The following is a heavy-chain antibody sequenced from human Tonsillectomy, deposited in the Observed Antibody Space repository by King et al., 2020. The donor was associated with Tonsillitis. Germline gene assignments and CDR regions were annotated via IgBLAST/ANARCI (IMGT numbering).Heavy chain of an antibody. J-gene: IGHJ3*02. D-gene: IGHD3-3*01. CDR3: TTAPGRLLEWFLDDAFAI. Sequence: QLVQSGGGLVKPGGSLRLSCAASGFTFSNAWMSWVRQAPGKGLEWVGRIKSKTDGGTTDYAAPVKGRFTISRDDSKNTLYLQMNSLKTEDTAVYYCTTAPGRLLEWFLDDAFAIWGQGTMVTVSS. CDR1: GFTFSNAW. CDR2: IKSKTDGGTT. V-gene: IGHV3-15*01.